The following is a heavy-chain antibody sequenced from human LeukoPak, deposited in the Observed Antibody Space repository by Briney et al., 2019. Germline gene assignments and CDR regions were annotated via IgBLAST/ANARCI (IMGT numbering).Heavy chain of an antibody. D-gene: IGHD4-17*01. Sequence: PGGSLRLSCAASGFTFSGYTMDWVRKAPGKGLEWVSYISSSGDTIYYADSVKGRFTISRDNPKNSLYLQKSTLRDEDTAVYYCARYGNGMGVWGQGTTVTVSS. J-gene: IGHJ6*02. CDR3: ARYGNGMGV. CDR1: GFTFSGYT. CDR2: ISSSGDTI. V-gene: IGHV3-48*02.